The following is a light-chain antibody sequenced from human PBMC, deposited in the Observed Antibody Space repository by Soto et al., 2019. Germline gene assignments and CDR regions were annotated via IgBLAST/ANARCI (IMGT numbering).Light chain of an antibody. CDR3: LRANNAPFT. Sequence: DIQMTQSPSSLSASVGDRVTITCRASQGISNYLAWYQQKPGKGPKLLIFTASTLQSGVLSRFNGSGSGTDFTLTISSLQPEAGATYYCLRANNAPFTFGAGTKVDI. CDR1: QGISNY. J-gene: IGKJ3*01. V-gene: IGKV1-27*01. CDR2: TAS.